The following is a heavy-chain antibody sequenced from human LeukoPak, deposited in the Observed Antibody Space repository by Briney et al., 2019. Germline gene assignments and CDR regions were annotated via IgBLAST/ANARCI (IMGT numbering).Heavy chain of an antibody. Sequence: GGSLRLSCAPSGFTFSSYAMSWVRQAPGKGLEWVSAISGSGGITYYAESLRGRSTISRDNSKNTLYLQMNSLRAEDTAMYYCAKVPTDYENSGPVDWGQGTLVTVSS. CDR3: AKVPTDYENSGPVD. CDR1: GFTFSSYA. CDR2: ISGSGGIT. J-gene: IGHJ4*02. D-gene: IGHD3-22*01. V-gene: IGHV3-23*01.